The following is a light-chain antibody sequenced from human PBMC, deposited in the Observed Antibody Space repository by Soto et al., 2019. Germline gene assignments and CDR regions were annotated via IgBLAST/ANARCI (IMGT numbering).Light chain of an antibody. J-gene: IGLJ3*02. CDR3: QVWDSSSGWV. CDR2: DNS. V-gene: IGLV3-21*02. CDR1: NIGSKR. Sequence: SYELTQPPSVSVXPXXXXRXSCGXNNIGSKRVHWYQQKPGQAPVLVLYDNSDRPSGIPERFSGSNTGNTATLTSSGVEAGDEADYYCQVWDSSSGWVFGGGTKVTVL.